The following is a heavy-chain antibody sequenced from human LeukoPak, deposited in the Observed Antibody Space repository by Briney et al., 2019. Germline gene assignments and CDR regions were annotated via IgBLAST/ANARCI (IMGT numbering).Heavy chain of an antibody. CDR1: GFTFIGYA. D-gene: IGHD3/OR15-3a*01. Sequence: GGSLRLSCVASGFTFIGYAMSWVPHAPGEGLGWVSAISGSGGSTYYADSVKGRFTISRDNSKNTLYLQMNSLRAEDTAVYYCAKDGAKDWLVDYWGQGTLVTVSS. CDR3: AKDGAKDWLVDY. J-gene: IGHJ4*02. V-gene: IGHV3-23*01. CDR2: ISGSGGST.